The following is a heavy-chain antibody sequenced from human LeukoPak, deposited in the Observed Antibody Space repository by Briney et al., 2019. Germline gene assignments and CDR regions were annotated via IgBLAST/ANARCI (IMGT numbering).Heavy chain of an antibody. J-gene: IGHJ4*02. D-gene: IGHD2-2*01. CDR1: GGSISTYY. CDR2: IYYSGTT. Sequence: SETLSLTCTVSGGSISTYYWNCIRQPPGKGLEWIGYIYYSGTTNYNPSLKSRVSMSVDTSKNQFSLKLSSVAAADTAVYYCARGTTLDYWGQGTLVTVSS. CDR3: ARGTTLDY. V-gene: IGHV4-59*01.